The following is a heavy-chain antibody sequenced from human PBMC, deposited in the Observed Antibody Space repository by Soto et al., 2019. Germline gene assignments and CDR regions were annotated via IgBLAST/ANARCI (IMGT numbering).Heavy chain of an antibody. V-gene: IGHV3-53*01. Sequence: EVQLVESGGGLIQPGGSLRLSCVASGLTVSHNYMAWVRQAPEMGLEWVSILYTEGTTYYADSVKGRFTISRDSSKNTLFLQMDSLRAEDTAVYYCVRPRPSEENYGMDVWGQGTTVTVSS. CDR1: GLTVSHNY. CDR2: LYTEGTT. J-gene: IGHJ6*02. CDR3: VRPRPSEENYGMDV. D-gene: IGHD6-6*01.